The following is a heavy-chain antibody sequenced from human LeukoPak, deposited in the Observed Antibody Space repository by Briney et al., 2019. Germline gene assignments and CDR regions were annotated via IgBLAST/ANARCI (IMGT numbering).Heavy chain of an antibody. CDR3: ARGRNNIVVVPAAISSWFDP. J-gene: IGHJ5*02. CDR1: GGSISSYY. V-gene: IGHV4-59*01. D-gene: IGHD2-2*01. CDR2: IYYSGST. Sequence: RASETLSLTCTVSGGSISSYYWSWIRQPPGKGLEWIGYIYYSGSTNYNPSLKSRVTISVDTSKNRFSLKLSSVTAADTAVYYCARGRNNIVVVPAAISSWFDPWGQGTLVTVSS.